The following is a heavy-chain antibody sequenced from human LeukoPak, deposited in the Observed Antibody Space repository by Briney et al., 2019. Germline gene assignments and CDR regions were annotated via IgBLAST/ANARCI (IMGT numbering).Heavy chain of an antibody. CDR3: ARDLPGY. Sequence: PGGSLRLPCAGSGFTFSSYWMSWVRQAPGKGLEWVANINQDGSEKCYVDSVKGRFTISRDNAKNSLYLQMNSLRAEDTAVYYGARDLPGYWGQGTLVTVSS. V-gene: IGHV3-7*01. CDR2: INQDGSEK. CDR1: GFTFSSYW. J-gene: IGHJ4*02.